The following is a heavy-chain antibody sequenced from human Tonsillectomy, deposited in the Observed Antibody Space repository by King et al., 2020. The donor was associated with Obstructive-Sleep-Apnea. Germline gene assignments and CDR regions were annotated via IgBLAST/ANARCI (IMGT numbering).Heavy chain of an antibody. D-gene: IGHD6-19*01. CDR1: GFTFSDYY. CDR2: ISSSYNNI. J-gene: IGHJ4*02. Sequence: VQLVESGGGLVRPGGSRRISCAASGFTFSDYYMSLIRQVPWKGLEGISYISSSYNNIYHTDSVKGRFPISRDNAKISTYLQMNSLRAEETAVYYCARDGPYASGWDFDSWGQGTLVTVSS. V-gene: IGHV3-11*01. CDR3: ARDGPYASGWDFDS.